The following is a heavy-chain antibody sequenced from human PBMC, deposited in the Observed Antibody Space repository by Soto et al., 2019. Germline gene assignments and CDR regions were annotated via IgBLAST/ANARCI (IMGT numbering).Heavy chain of an antibody. CDR1: GFTFTRYS. CDR3: ARESEDLTSNFDY. J-gene: IGHJ4*02. CDR2: ISSTTNYI. V-gene: IGHV3-21*06. Sequence: WGSLRLSCAASGFTFTRYSINWVRQTPGKGLEWVSSISSTTNYIYYGDSMKGPLTIYRDNAKNSLYLEMNRLRAEDTAVYYCARESEDLTSNFDYWGKGTLVTVSS.